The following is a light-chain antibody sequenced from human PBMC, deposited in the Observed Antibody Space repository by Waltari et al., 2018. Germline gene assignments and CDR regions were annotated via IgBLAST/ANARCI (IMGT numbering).Light chain of an antibody. V-gene: IGLV2-18*01. CDR1: SSDVCSYNR. CDR3: SLYTSSSTWV. J-gene: IGLJ3*02. CDR2: EVS. Sequence: QSALTQPPSVSRSPGQSVTISCTGTSSDVCSYNRVPWYQQPPGTAPKLMIYEVSNRPSGVPDRFSGSKSGNTASLTISGLQAEDEADYYCSLYTSSSTWVFGGGTKLTVL.